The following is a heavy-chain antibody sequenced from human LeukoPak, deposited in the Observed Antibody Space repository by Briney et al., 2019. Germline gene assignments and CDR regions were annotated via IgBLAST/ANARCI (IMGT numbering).Heavy chain of an antibody. CDR1: GFTFRSYA. V-gene: IGHV3-23*01. D-gene: IGHD1-14*01. J-gene: IGHJ4*02. CDR3: AKDVSGGN. Sequence: GGSLRLSCAASGFTFRSYAMSWVRQAPGKRLEWVSGISGSGVSTDYADSVKGRFTISRDNSKNTLYLQMNNLKAEDTAVYYCAKDVSGGNWGQGTLVTVSS. CDR2: ISGSGVST.